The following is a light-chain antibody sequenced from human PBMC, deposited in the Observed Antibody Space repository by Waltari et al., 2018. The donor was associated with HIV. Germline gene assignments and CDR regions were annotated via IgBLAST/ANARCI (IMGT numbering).Light chain of an antibody. V-gene: IGLV2-14*01. Sequence: QSALTQPASVSGSPGQSITLSCTGTSSDVGLYDLVSWYRQQPGKAPQLLMYGVSNRPAGISLRFFGFKSARQTAALTISGLQAEDEGDYYCSSLTVSGTLVFGGGTKLTVL. J-gene: IGLJ3*02. CDR3: SSLTVSGTLV. CDR2: GVS. CDR1: SSDVGLYDL.